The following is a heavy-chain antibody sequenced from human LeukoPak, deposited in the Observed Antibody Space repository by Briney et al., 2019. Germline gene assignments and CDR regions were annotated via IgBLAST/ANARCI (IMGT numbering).Heavy chain of an antibody. V-gene: IGHV3-23*01. J-gene: IGHJ4*02. CDR1: GFXFRSYA. Sequence: GGSLRLSCAASGFXFRSYAISWVRQAPGKGLEWVSALSGSGDSTYYADSVKGRFTISRDNSKNTLYLQMNSLRAEDTAVYYCAKVTYDYVWGSYESWGQGTLVTVSS. CDR3: AKVTYDYVWGSYES. CDR2: LSGSGDST. D-gene: IGHD3-16*01.